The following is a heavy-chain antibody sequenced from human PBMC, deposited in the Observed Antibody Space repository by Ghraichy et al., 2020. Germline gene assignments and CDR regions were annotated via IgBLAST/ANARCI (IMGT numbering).Heavy chain of an antibody. CDR1: GYSFTGYY. Sequence: ASVKVSCKASGYSFTGYYMHWVRQAPGQGLEWMGWINPNSGGTNYAQKFQGRVTMTRDTSISTVYMALSRLRSDDTAIYYCARDPLTADYWGQGTLVTVSS. CDR3: ARDPLTADY. V-gene: IGHV1-2*02. CDR2: INPNSGGT. D-gene: IGHD7-27*01. J-gene: IGHJ4*02.